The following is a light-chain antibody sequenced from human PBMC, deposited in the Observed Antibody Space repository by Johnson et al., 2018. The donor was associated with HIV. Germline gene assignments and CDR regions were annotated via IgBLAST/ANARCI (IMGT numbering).Light chain of an antibody. V-gene: IGLV1-51*02. CDR2: ENN. CDR3: GTWDSSLSAGYV. Sequence: QFVLTQPPSVYAAPGQKVTISCYGSSSNIGNNYVSWYQQLPGTAPKLLIYENNKRPSGIPDRFSGSKSGTSATLGITGLQTGDEADYYCGTWDSSLSAGYVFGTGTKVTVL. J-gene: IGLJ1*01. CDR1: SSNIGNNY.